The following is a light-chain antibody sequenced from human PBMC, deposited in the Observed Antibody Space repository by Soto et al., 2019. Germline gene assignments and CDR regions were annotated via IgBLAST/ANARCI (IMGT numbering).Light chain of an antibody. J-gene: IGKJ1*01. CDR2: GAS. Sequence: EIVLTQSPGTLSLSPGERATLSCRAGQSIGSNLAWYQQKPGQAPRLLIYGASSRATGIPDRFSGSGSGTDFTLTISRLEPEDFAVYYCQQYGSSPWTFGQGTKVDIK. CDR1: QSIGSN. V-gene: IGKV3-20*01. CDR3: QQYGSSPWT.